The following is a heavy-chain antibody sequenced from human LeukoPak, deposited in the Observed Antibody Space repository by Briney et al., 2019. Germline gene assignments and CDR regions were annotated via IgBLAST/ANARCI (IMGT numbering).Heavy chain of an antibody. CDR3: TRRGIVGATEFDY. CDR2: IRSKGNNYAT. CDR1: GFTFSGSA. D-gene: IGHD1-26*01. Sequence: GGSLRLSCAASGFTFSGSAMHWVRQASGKGVEWVGRIRSKGNNYATAYAASGKGTFTISRDDSKNTAYLQMNSLKTADTAVYYCTRRGIVGATEFDYWGQGTLVTVSS. J-gene: IGHJ4*02. V-gene: IGHV3-73*01.